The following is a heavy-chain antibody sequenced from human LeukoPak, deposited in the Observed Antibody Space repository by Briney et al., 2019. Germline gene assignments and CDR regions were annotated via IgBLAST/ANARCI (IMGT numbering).Heavy chain of an antibody. J-gene: IGHJ4*02. CDR1: GGSISSSSYY. CDR2: IYYSGST. CDR3: ARSRRDTMIVVVIDY. Sequence: PSETLSLTCTVSGGSISSSSYYWGWIRQPPGKGLEWIGSIYYSGSTYYNPSLKSRVTISVDTSKNQFSLKLSSVTAADTAVYYRARSRRDTMIVVVIDYWGQGTLVTVSS. D-gene: IGHD3-22*01. V-gene: IGHV4-39*07.